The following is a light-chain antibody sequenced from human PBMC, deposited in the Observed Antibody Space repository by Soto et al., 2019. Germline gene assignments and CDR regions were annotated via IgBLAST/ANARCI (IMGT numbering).Light chain of an antibody. CDR3: QQYGSSPLT. CDR1: QSVSSSY. Sequence: ELVMTQSPAALSVSPGERATLSCRARQSVSSSYLAWYQQKPGQAPRLLIYGASSRATGIPDRFSGRGSGTDCPLTISRLVPDDTALCYCQQYGSSPLTLGVG. CDR2: GAS. J-gene: IGKJ4*01. V-gene: IGKV3-20*01.